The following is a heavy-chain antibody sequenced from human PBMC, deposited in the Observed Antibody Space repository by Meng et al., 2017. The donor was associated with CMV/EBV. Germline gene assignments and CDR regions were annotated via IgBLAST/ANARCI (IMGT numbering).Heavy chain of an antibody. J-gene: IGHJ4*02. CDR3: ASEVGATTAFDY. CDR1: GGAISGSDW. Sequence: AVAGGAISGSDWWRWVGQPPGKGLEWIRAIYHGASTNYNPPLKRRVIISVDKSKSQLSLQLSSGPAADAAVYYCASEVGATTAFDYWGQGTLVTVSS. V-gene: IGHV4-4*02. CDR2: IYHGAST. D-gene: IGHD1-26*01.